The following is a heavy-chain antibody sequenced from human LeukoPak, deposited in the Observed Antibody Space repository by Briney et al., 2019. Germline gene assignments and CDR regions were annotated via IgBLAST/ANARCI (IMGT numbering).Heavy chain of an antibody. CDR2: ISGSGANT. Sequence: GGSLTLSCAASGFTFRTYTMGSGPRAPGKGVERVLTISGSGANTYYADSVRGRFTISRDNSKNTLYLHMNSLRAEDTAVYYCAKERAGYTNPYYFDYWGQGTLVTVSS. CDR3: AKERAGYTNPYYFDY. D-gene: IGHD3-16*02. CDR1: GFTFRTYT. V-gene: IGHV3-23*01. J-gene: IGHJ4*02.